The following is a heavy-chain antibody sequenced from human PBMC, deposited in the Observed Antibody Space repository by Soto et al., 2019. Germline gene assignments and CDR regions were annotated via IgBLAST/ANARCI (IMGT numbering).Heavy chain of an antibody. CDR3: ERNRVSFGSGTPDY. CDR1: RYTFTSYG. CDR2: ISAYKGNT. D-gene: IGHD3-10*01. J-gene: IGHJ4*02. Sequence: ASVKVSCKASRYTFTSYGISWVRQAPGQGLEGMGWISAYKGNTNYAQKLQGRVTMTTDTSTSTAYMEPRSLRSDDTAVYYCERNRVSFGSGTPDYWGQGTLVTVSS. V-gene: IGHV1-18*01.